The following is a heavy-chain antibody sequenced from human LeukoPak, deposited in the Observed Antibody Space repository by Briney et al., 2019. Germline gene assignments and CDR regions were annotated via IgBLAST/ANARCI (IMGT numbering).Heavy chain of an antibody. Sequence: PGGSLRLSCAASGFTVSSNYMSWVRQAPGKGLEWVSVIYSGGSTYYADSVKGRFTISRDNSKNTLYLQMNSLRAEDTAVYYCAREWYYDSSGYDWFDPWGQGTLVTVSS. CDR2: IYSGGST. CDR3: AREWYYDSSGYDWFDP. D-gene: IGHD3-22*01. J-gene: IGHJ5*02. V-gene: IGHV3-53*01. CDR1: GFTVSSNY.